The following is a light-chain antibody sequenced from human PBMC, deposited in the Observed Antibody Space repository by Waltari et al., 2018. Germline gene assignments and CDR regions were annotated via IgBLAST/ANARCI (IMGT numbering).Light chain of an antibody. CDR2: AAS. CDR3: QQANSFPLT. CDR1: QGITRW. Sequence: DIQMTQSPSSVSASVGDRVTITCRASQGITRWLARYQQKPGKAPRLLIYAASSLQSGVPSRFSGSGSGTYFTLTITSLQPEDFATYYCQQANSFPLTFGGGTKVELK. J-gene: IGKJ4*01. V-gene: IGKV1-12*01.